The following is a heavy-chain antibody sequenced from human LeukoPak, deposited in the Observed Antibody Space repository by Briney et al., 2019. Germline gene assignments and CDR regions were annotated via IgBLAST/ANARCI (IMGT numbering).Heavy chain of an antibody. V-gene: IGHV4-4*07. CDR1: GCSISSYY. CDR2: IYTSGRT. D-gene: IGHD2-2*01. J-gene: IGHJ3*02. CDR3: ARDPGWMGCSSTSCHDAFDI. Sequence: SETLSLTCSGSGCSISSYYWSWVRQPAGKGLEWIGRIYTSGRTNYNPSLKRRATMSVDTSKNQVSLKLSSVTAADTAVYYCARDPGWMGCSSTSCHDAFDIWGQGTMVTVSS.